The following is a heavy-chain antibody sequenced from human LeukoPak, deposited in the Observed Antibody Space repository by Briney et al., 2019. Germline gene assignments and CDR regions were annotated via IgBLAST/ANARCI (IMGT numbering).Heavy chain of an antibody. V-gene: IGHV2-70*11. J-gene: IGHJ4*02. CDR3: ARSGIVGATTRLYYFDS. CDR2: IDWDDHK. Sequence: SGPTLVNPPQTLTLTCTFSGFSLSTSGMCVSWIRQPPVKALEWLVRIDWDDHKYYSTSLKTRLTISKDTSKNQVVLTMTNMDPVDTATYYCARSGIVGATTRLYYFDSWGQGTLVT. D-gene: IGHD1-26*01. CDR1: GFSLSTSGMC.